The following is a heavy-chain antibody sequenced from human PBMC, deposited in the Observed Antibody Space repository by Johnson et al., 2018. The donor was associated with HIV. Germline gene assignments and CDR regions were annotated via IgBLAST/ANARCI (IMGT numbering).Heavy chain of an antibody. CDR2: ISGSGGST. J-gene: IGHJ3*01. D-gene: IGHD2-21*01. Sequence: EVQLVESGGGLVQPGGSLRLSCAASGFTFSSYAMSWVRQAPGKGLEWVSSISGSGGSTYYADSVKGRFTISRDNSKNTVYLQMGSLRPDDMAVYYCARDQRYCGGDCYPRDAFDVWGQGTMVTVSS. CDR1: GFTFSSYA. CDR3: ARDQRYCGGDCYPRDAFDV. V-gene: IGHV3-23*04.